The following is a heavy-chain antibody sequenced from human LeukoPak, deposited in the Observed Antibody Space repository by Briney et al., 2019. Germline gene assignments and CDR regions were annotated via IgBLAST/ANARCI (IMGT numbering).Heavy chain of an antibody. CDR2: IIPILGIA. V-gene: IGHV1-69*04. J-gene: IGHJ4*02. Sequence: SVKVSCKASGGTFSSYAISWVRQAPGQGLEWMGRIIPILGIANYAQKFQGRVTITADKSTSTAYMELSSLRSEDTAVYYCARYPDAGYFDYWGQGTLVTVSS. CDR3: ARYPDAGYFDY. D-gene: IGHD1-14*01. CDR1: GGTFSSYA.